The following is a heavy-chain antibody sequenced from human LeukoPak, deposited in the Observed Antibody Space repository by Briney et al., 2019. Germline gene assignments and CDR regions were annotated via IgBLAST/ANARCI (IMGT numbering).Heavy chain of an antibody. J-gene: IGHJ4*02. CDR1: GGSFNGYY. D-gene: IGHD6-6*01. CDR3: ASFSSSSSSFDY. Sequence: PSETLSHTCAVYGGSFNGYYWSWIRQPPGKGLEWIGEINHSGSTNYNPSLKSRVTISVDTSKNQFSLKLSSVTAADTAVYYCASFSSSSSSFDYWGQGTLVTVSS. CDR2: INHSGST. V-gene: IGHV4-34*01.